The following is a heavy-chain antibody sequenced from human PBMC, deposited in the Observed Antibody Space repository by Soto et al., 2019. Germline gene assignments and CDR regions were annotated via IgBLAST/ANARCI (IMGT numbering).Heavy chain of an antibody. CDR1: GYTFTSYG. J-gene: IGHJ6*02. V-gene: IGHV1-18*01. CDR2: ISAYNGNT. Sequence: QVQLVQSGAEVKKPGASVKVSCKASGYTFTSYGISCVRQAPGQGLEWMGWISAYNGNTNYAQKLQGRVTMTTDTSTSTAYMELRSLRADDTAVYYCARVVVRGVIIDYYYGMDVWGQGTTVTVS. D-gene: IGHD3-10*01. CDR3: ARVVVRGVIIDYYYGMDV.